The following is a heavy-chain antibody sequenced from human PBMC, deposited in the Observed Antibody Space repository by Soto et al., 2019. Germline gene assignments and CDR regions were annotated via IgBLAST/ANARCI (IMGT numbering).Heavy chain of an antibody. D-gene: IGHD3-10*01. Sequence: GGSLRLSCAASGFTFSSYSMNWVRQAPGKGLEWVSSISSSSSYIYYADSVKGRFTISRDNAKNSLYLQMNSLRAEDTAVYYCARDNAYYGSAFDYWGQGTLVTVSS. CDR2: ISSSSSYI. J-gene: IGHJ4*02. CDR1: GFTFSSYS. CDR3: ARDNAYYGSAFDY. V-gene: IGHV3-21*01.